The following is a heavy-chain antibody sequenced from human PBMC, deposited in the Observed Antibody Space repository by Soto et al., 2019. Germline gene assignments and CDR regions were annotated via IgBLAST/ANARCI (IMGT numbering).Heavy chain of an antibody. CDR3: ARVPDVFPDY. CDR1: GYTFTSYD. J-gene: IGHJ4*02. D-gene: IGHD3-10*01. Sequence: ASVKVSCKASGYTFTSYDINWVRQATGQGFEWMGWMNPNSCNTGYAQKFQGRVTITRNTSISTAYMELSSLRSEDTAVYYCARVPDVFPDYWGQGTLVTVSS. CDR2: MNPNSCNT. V-gene: IGHV1-8*01.